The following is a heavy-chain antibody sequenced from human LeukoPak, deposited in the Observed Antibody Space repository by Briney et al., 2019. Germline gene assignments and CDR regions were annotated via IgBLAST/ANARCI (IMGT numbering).Heavy chain of an antibody. J-gene: IGHJ5*02. CDR2: IYSGGST. Sequence: GGSLRLSCAASGFTVSSNYMSWVRQAPGEGLEWVSVIYSGGSTYYADSVEGRFTISRDKSKNTLYLQMNSLRAEDTAVYYCARELRDYGDYRIRYNWFDPWGQGTLVTVSS. CDR1: GFTVSSNY. V-gene: IGHV3-53*01. D-gene: IGHD4-17*01. CDR3: ARELRDYGDYRIRYNWFDP.